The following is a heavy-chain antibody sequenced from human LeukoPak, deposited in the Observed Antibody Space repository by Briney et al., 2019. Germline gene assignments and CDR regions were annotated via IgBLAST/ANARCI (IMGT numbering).Heavy chain of an antibody. CDR2: ISSSICYK. Sequence: GGGVPVTCLGCGCTFLCYRLHWVGPAAGKGLEWVASISSSICYKYYADSVKGRFTISRDNAKNSLYLQMNSLRAEDTAVYYCSARNWFDPWGQGTLVTVSS. CDR3: SARNWFDP. J-gene: IGHJ5*02. V-gene: IGHV3-21*01. CDR1: GCTFLCYR.